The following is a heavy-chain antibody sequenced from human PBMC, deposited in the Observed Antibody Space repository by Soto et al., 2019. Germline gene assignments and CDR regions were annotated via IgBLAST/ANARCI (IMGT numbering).Heavy chain of an antibody. CDR3: ARGAPGNIGYCSGGSCYYSFDP. CDR2: IIPILGIA. J-gene: IGHJ5*02. Sequence: ASVKVSCKASGGTFSSYTISWVRQAPGQGLEWMGRIIPILGIANYAQKFQGRVTITADKSTSTAYMELSSLRSEDTAVYYRARGAPGNIGYCSGGSCYYSFDPWGQGTLVTVSS. D-gene: IGHD2-15*01. V-gene: IGHV1-69*02. CDR1: GGTFSSYT.